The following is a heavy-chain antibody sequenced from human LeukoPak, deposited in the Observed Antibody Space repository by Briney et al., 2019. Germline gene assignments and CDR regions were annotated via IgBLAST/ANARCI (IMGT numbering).Heavy chain of an antibody. CDR3: ARTDTAMDAFDY. Sequence: GGSLRLSCAASGFTFSSYSMNWVRQAPGKGLEWVSSISSSSSYIYYADSVKGRFTISRDNAKNSLYLQMNSLRAEDTAVYYCARTDTAMDAFDYWGQGTLVTVS. CDR1: GFTFSSYS. D-gene: IGHD5-18*01. CDR2: ISSSSSYI. V-gene: IGHV3-21*01. J-gene: IGHJ4*02.